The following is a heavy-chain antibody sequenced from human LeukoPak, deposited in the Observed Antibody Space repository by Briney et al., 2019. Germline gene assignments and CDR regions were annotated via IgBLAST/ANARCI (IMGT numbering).Heavy chain of an antibody. CDR2: ISSSGSTI. J-gene: IGHJ4*02. Sequence: GGSLRLSCAASGFTFSDYYMSWIRQAPGKGLEWVSYISSSGSTIYYADSVKGRFTISRDNAKNSLYLQMNSLRAEDTAVYYCARDSHYGSGGYYTAVFDYWGQGTLVTVSS. D-gene: IGHD3-10*01. CDR3: ARDSHYGSGGYYTAVFDY. V-gene: IGHV3-11*01. CDR1: GFTFSDYY.